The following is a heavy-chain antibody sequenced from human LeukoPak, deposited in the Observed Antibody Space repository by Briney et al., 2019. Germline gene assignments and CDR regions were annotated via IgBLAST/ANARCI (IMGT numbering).Heavy chain of an antibody. CDR1: GYTFTSYA. CDR3: ARDLGVSELQNYYYYGMDV. CDR2: INAGNGNT. J-gene: IGHJ6*04. D-gene: IGHD4-23*01. Sequence: ASVKVSCKASGYTFTSYAMHWVRQAPGQRHEWMGWINAGNGNTKYSQKFQGRVTITRDTSASTAYMELSSLRSEDTAVYYCARDLGVSELQNYYYYGMDVWGKGTAVTVSS. V-gene: IGHV1-3*01.